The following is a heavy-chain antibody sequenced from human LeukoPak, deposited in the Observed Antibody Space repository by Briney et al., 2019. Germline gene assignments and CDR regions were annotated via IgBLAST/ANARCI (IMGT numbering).Heavy chain of an antibody. V-gene: IGHV1-2*02. Sequence: ASVNVSCKASGYTFTGCYMHWVRQAPGQGLEWMGWINPNSGGTNYAQKFQGRVTMTRDTSISTAYMELSRLRSDDTAVYYCARPYCSSTSCYENWFDPWGQGTLVTVSS. J-gene: IGHJ5*02. CDR3: ARPYCSSTSCYENWFDP. CDR1: GYTFTGCY. CDR2: INPNSGGT. D-gene: IGHD2-2*01.